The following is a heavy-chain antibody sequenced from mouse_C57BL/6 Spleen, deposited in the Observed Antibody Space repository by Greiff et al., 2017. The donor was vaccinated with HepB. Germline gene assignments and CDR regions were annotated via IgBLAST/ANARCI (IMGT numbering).Heavy chain of an antibody. CDR1: GYTFTSYW. V-gene: IGHV1-69*01. CDR3: ARSLRLWFAY. J-gene: IGHJ3*01. Sequence: VQLQQPGAELVMPGASVKLSCKASGYTFTSYWMHWVKQRPGQGLEWIGEIDPSDSYTNYNQKFKGKSTLTVDKSSRTAYMQLSSLTSEDSAVYYCARSLRLWFAYWGQGTLVTVSA. CDR2: IDPSDSYT. D-gene: IGHD2-12*01.